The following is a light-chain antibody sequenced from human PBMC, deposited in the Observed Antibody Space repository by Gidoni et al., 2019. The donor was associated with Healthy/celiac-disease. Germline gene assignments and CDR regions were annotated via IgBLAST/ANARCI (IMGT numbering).Light chain of an antibody. Sequence: EIVMTQSPATLSVSPGERATLSCRASQSVSSNIAWYQQKPGQAPRLLIYGASTMATGIPARFSGSGSGTEFPLTISSLQSEDFAVYYCQQYNNWPPITFGQGTRLEIK. CDR1: QSVSSN. J-gene: IGKJ5*01. CDR2: GAS. V-gene: IGKV3-15*01. CDR3: QQYNNWPPIT.